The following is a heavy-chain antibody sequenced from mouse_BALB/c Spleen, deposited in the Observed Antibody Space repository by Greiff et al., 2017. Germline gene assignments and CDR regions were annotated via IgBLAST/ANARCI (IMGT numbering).Heavy chain of an antibody. CDR3: TRGGTLDYFDY. Sequence: QVQLQQPGAELVRPGASVKLSCKASGYTFTSYWINWVKQRPGQGLEWIGNIYPSDSYTNYNQKFKDKATLTVDKSSSTAYMQLSSPTSEDSAVYYCTRGGTLDYFDYWGQGTSLTVSS. V-gene: IGHV1-69*02. CDR2: IYPSDSYT. J-gene: IGHJ2*02. D-gene: IGHD2-14*01. CDR1: GYTFTSYW.